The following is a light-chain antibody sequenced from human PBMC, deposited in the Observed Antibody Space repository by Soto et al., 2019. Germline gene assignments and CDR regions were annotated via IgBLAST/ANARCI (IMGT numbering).Light chain of an antibody. CDR1: QSVSNY. CDR3: QQRSDWPPIT. J-gene: IGKJ5*01. CDR2: DAS. V-gene: IGKV3-11*01. Sequence: ESAFTQSLPTLSLSPGERATLSCRASQSVSNYLAWYQQKPGQAPRLLIYDASNRATDIPARFSGSGSGTDFTLTISNLEPEDFAVYYCQQRSDWPPITFGQGTRLEIK.